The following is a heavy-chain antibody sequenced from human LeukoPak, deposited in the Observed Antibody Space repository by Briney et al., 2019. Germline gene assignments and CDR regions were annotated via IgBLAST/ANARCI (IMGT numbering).Heavy chain of an antibody. CDR3: ASAYYGSGRSY. CDR2: INHSGST. CDR1: GGSISSYY. Sequence: KTSETLSLTCTVSGGSISSYYWSWIRQPPGKGLEWIGEINHSGSTNYNPSLKSRVTISVDTSKNQFSLKLSSVTAADTAVYYCASAYYGSGRSYWGQGTLVTVSS. D-gene: IGHD3-10*01. V-gene: IGHV4-34*01. J-gene: IGHJ4*02.